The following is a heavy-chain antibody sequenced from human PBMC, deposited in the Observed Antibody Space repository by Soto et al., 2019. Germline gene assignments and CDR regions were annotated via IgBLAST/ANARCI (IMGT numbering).Heavy chain of an antibody. Sequence: QVQLVQSGAEVKKPGASVKVSCKASGYTFTSYAMHWVRQAPGQRLEGMGWINAVNGNTKYSQQLQGRVTITRDTSASTAYTELSSLRSEDTAVYYCATGAGGYCSSTSCYVYYYYGMDVWGQGTTVTVSS. V-gene: IGHV1-3*01. J-gene: IGHJ6*02. CDR3: ATGAGGYCSSTSCYVYYYYGMDV. CDR1: GYTFTSYA. CDR2: INAVNGNT. D-gene: IGHD2-2*01.